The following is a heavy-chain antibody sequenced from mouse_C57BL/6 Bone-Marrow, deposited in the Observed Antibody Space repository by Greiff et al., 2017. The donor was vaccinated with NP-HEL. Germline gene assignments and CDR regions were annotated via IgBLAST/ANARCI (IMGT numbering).Heavy chain of an antibody. CDR2: IDPETGGT. D-gene: IGHD1-3*01. V-gene: IGHV1-15*01. CDR1: GYTFTDYE. CDR3: TRWGKGGYFDV. J-gene: IGHJ1*03. Sequence: VQLQQSGAELVRPGASVTLSCKASGYTFTDYEMHWVKQTPVHGLEWIGAIDPETGGTAYNQKFKGKAILTADKSSSTAYMELRSLTSEDSAVYYCTRWGKGGYFDVWGTGTTVTVSS.